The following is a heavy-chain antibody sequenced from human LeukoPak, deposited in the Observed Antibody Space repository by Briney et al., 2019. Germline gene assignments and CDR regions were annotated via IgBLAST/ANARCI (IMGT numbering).Heavy chain of an antibody. CDR2: INWNGGST. Sequence: GGSLRLSCAASGFAFDDYGMSWVRQAPGKGLEWVSGINWNGGSTGYADSVKGRFTISRDNAKNSLYLQMNSLRAEDTALYYCARSTLRYFDWLVLDGMDVWGQGTTVTVSS. V-gene: IGHV3-20*04. CDR3: ARSTLRYFDWLVLDGMDV. J-gene: IGHJ6*02. D-gene: IGHD3-9*01. CDR1: GFAFDDYG.